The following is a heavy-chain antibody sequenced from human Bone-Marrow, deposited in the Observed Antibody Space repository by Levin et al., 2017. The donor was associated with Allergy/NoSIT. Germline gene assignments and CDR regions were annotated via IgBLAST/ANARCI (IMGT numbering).Heavy chain of an antibody. J-gene: IGHJ3*02. CDR1: GFTFSSYG. CDR2: IWYDGSNK. Sequence: GGSLRLSCAASGFTFSSYGMHWVRQAPGKGLEWVAVIWYDGSNKYYADSVKGRFTISRDNSMNTLYLQMNSLRAEDTAVYYCARVLAPYNWNGAFDIWGQGTMVTVSS. D-gene: IGHD1-1*01. CDR3: ARVLAPYNWNGAFDI. V-gene: IGHV3-33*01.